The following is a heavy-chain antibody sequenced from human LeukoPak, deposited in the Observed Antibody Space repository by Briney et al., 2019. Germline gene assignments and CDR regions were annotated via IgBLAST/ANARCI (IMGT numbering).Heavy chain of an antibody. J-gene: IGHJ6*02. Sequence: PGGSLRLSCAASGFTFSSYDMHWVRQATGKGLEWVSAIGTAGDTYYPGSVKGRFTISRENAKNSLYLQMNSLRSEDTAVYYCARGAYYYYGMDVWGQGTTVTVSS. CDR1: GFTFSSYD. CDR2: IGTAGDT. CDR3: ARGAYYYYGMDV. V-gene: IGHV3-13*01.